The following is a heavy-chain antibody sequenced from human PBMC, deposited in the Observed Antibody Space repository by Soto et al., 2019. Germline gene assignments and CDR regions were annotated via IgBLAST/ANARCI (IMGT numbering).Heavy chain of an antibody. CDR2: ISYDGNNK. J-gene: IGHJ5*02. Sequence: PGGSLRLSCAASEFTFSNYAMHWVRQPPGKGLQWLAVISYDGNNKYYADSVEGRFTISRDNSKNTLYLQMNSLRAEDTAVYYCARDLVVVAATGDPLGPWGQGTLVTVSS. CDR1: EFTFSNYA. D-gene: IGHD2-15*01. CDR3: ARDLVVVAATGDPLGP. V-gene: IGHV3-30*03.